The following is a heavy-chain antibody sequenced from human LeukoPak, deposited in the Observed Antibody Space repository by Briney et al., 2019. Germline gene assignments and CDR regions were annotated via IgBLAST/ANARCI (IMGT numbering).Heavy chain of an antibody. CDR1: GFTFSDYA. CDR2: ISGSGAST. J-gene: IGHJ5*02. CDR3: AKGASSGWLLYRFDP. Sequence: GGSLRLSCAASGFTFSDYAMTWVRQAPGKGLQWVPGISGSGASTYYGDSVKGRFIISRDNSKNTLYLQIDSLRAEDTAVYYCAKGASSGWLLYRFDPWGQGTLVTVSS. V-gene: IGHV3-23*01. D-gene: IGHD6-19*01.